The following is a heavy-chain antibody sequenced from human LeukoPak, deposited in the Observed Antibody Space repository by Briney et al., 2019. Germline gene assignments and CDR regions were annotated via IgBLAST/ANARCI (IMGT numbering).Heavy chain of an antibody. J-gene: IGHJ4*02. CDR1: GFSFSTYA. Sequence: GGSLRLSCAASGFSFSTYAMTWVRQAPGKGLEWVSSITVGVGNTYYAESVKGRFTISRDNFKNTLYLQMYSLRAEDTAVYYCATCGGDCYSIDYWGQGTLVTVSS. V-gene: IGHV3-23*01. CDR2: ITVGVGNT. D-gene: IGHD2-21*02. CDR3: ATCGGDCYSIDY.